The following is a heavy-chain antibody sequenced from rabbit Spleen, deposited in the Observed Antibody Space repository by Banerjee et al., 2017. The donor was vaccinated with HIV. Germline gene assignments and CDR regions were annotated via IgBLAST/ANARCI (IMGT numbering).Heavy chain of an antibody. V-gene: IGHV1S45*01. CDR1: GFSFGDRDV. CDR3: ARDAGRGDYIDGVFNL. Sequence: QEQLVESGGGLVQPEGSLTLTCKASGFSFGDRDVMCWVRQAPGKGLEWIACINAATAKPVYATWAKGRFIMSRTSSTKVTLQLNSLTVADTATYFCARDAGRGDYIDGVFNLWGQGTLVTVS. J-gene: IGHJ4*01. CDR2: INAATAKP. D-gene: IGHD8-1*01.